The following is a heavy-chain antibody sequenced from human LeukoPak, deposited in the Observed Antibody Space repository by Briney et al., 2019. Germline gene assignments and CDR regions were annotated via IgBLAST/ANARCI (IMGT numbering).Heavy chain of an antibody. D-gene: IGHD1-26*01. J-gene: IGHJ3*02. CDR1: GFTFSSYS. V-gene: IGHV3-21*01. Sequence: GGSLRLSRAASGFTFSSYSMNWVRQAPGKGLEWVSSISSSSSYIYYADSVKGRFTISRDNAKNSLYLQMNSLRAEDTAVYYCASGSQASLDAFDIWGQGTMVTVSS. CDR2: ISSSSSYI. CDR3: ASGSQASLDAFDI.